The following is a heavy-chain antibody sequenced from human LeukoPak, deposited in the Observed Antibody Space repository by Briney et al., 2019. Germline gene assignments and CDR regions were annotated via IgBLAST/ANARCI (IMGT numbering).Heavy chain of an antibody. CDR3: ASFPGPYCGGDCYHAG. J-gene: IGHJ4*02. CDR2: IYYSGST. V-gene: IGHV4-59*08. Sequence: GSLRVSCAASGFTFSSYAMNWIRQPTGKGLEWIGYIYYSGSTNYNPSLKSRVTISVDTSKNQFSLKLSSVTAADTAVYYCASFPGPYCGGDCYHAGWGQGTLVTVSS. CDR1: GFTFSSYA. D-gene: IGHD2-21*02.